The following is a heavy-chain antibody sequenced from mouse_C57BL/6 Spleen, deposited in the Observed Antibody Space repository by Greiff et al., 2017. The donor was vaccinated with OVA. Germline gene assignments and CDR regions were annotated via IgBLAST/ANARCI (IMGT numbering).Heavy chain of an antibody. CDR1: GYTFTSYW. CDR3: ARGDDGSSYWYFDV. J-gene: IGHJ1*03. Sequence: QVQLQQPGAELVRPGSSVKLSCKASGYTFTSYWMHWVKQRPIQGLEWIGNIDPSDSETHYNQKFKDKATLTVDKSSSTAYMQLSSLTSEDSAVYYCARGDDGSSYWYFDVWGTGTTVTVSS. V-gene: IGHV1-52*01. CDR2: IDPSDSET. D-gene: IGHD1-1*01.